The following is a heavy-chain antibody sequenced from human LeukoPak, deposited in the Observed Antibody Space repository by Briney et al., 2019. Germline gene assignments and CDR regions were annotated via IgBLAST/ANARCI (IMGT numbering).Heavy chain of an antibody. CDR1: GFTFSDYY. CDR3: AKTYQPLLSQFDY. V-gene: IGHV3-11*01. Sequence: GGSLRLSCAASGFTFSDYYMSWIRQAPGKGLEWVSYISSSGSTIYYADSVKGRFIISRDNSKNTVYLQMSGLRADDTAVYYCAKTYQPLLSQFDYWGQGTLLTVSS. CDR2: ISSSGSTI. J-gene: IGHJ4*02. D-gene: IGHD2-2*01.